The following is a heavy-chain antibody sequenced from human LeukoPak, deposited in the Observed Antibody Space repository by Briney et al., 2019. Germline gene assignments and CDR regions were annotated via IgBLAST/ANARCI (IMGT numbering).Heavy chain of an antibody. V-gene: IGHV3-9*01. CDR2: ITWNSGNV. CDR3: TKGRDGYVGPADY. Sequence: GRSLRLSCAASGFTFDDYAMHWVRQAPGKGLEWVSGITWNSGNVGYAGSVKGRFAIARDNAKNSLYLQVNSLRAEDTASYYCTKGRDGYVGPADYWGQGTLVIVSS. J-gene: IGHJ4*02. CDR1: GFTFDDYA. D-gene: IGHD5-24*01.